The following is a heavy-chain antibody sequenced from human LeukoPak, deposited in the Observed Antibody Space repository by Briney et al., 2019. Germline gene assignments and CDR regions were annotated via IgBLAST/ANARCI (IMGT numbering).Heavy chain of an antibody. V-gene: IGHV3-30-3*01. CDR3: ARGVYSSGWTLMGY. CDR2: ISYDGSNK. Sequence: GGSLRLSCAASGFTFSSYAMHWVRQAPGKGLEGVAVISYDGSNKYYADSVKGRFTISRDNSKNTLYLQMNSLRAEDTAVYYCARGVYSSGWTLMGYWGQGTLVTVSS. CDR1: GFTFSSYA. D-gene: IGHD6-19*01. J-gene: IGHJ4*02.